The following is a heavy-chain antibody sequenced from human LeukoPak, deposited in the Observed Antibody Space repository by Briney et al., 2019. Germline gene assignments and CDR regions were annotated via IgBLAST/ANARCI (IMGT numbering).Heavy chain of an antibody. D-gene: IGHD2-15*01. J-gene: IGHJ5*02. CDR3: ARGPPRNPFRAGGSHAILSNWFDP. Sequence: SETLSLTCAVYGGSFSGYYWSWIRQPPGKGLEWIGEINHSGSTNHNPSLKSRVTISVDTSKNQFSLKLSSVTAADTAVYYCARGPPRNPFRAGGSHAILSNWFDPWGQGTLVTVSS. CDR1: GGSFSGYY. CDR2: INHSGST. V-gene: IGHV4-34*01.